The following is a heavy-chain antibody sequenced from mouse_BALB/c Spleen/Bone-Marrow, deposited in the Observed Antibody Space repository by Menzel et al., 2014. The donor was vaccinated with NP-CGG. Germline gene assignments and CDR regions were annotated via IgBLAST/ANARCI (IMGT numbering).Heavy chain of an antibody. CDR1: GYSFTSYY. J-gene: IGHJ3*01. V-gene: IGHV1-66*01. Sequence: VQLQQSGPELVKPGASVKISCKASGYSFTSYYIHWVKQRPGQGLEWIGWIFPGSGYTKYNEKFKAKATLTADTSSSTAYMHLSSLTSEDSAVYFCARHYRYDAWFAYWGQGTLVTVSA. D-gene: IGHD2-14*01. CDR3: ARHYRYDAWFAY. CDR2: IFPGSGYT.